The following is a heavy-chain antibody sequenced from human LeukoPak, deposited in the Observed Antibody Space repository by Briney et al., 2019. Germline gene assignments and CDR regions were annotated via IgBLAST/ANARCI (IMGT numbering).Heavy chain of an antibody. CDR3: AKDITPSSKSGYFDY. J-gene: IGHJ4*02. Sequence: GGSLRLSCAASGFTFDDYTMHWVRQAPGKGLEWVSLISWDGGSTYYADSVKGGFTISRDNSKNSLYLQMNSLRTEDTALYYCAKDITPSSKSGYFDYWGQGTLVTVSS. V-gene: IGHV3-43*01. CDR2: ISWDGGST. D-gene: IGHD4-11*01. CDR1: GFTFDDYT.